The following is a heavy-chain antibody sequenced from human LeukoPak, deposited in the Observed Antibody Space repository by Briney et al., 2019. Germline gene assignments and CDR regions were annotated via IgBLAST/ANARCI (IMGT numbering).Heavy chain of an antibody. CDR2: TYHSGST. Sequence: SGTLSLTCAVSGGSISSSYWWSWVRQPPGKGLEWIGGTYHSGSTNYNPSLKSRVTISVDKSKNQFSLKLRSVTAADTAVYYCARNFDDSGSLGYYWGQGTLVTVSS. CDR1: GGSISSSYW. J-gene: IGHJ4*02. CDR3: ARNFDDSGSLGYY. V-gene: IGHV4-4*02. D-gene: IGHD3-10*01.